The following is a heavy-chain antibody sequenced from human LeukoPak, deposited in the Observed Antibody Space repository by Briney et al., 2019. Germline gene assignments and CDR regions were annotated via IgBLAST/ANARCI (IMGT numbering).Heavy chain of an antibody. D-gene: IGHD3-3*01. CDR2: ISSSSSTI. CDR1: GFTFSSYS. Sequence: QPGGSLRLSCAASGFTFSSYSMNWVRQAPGKGLEWVSYISSSSSTIYYADSVKGRFTISRDNAKNSLYLQMNSLRAEDTAVYYCARVAIFGVVTDWGQGTLVTVSS. V-gene: IGHV3-48*01. J-gene: IGHJ4*02. CDR3: ARVAIFGVVTD.